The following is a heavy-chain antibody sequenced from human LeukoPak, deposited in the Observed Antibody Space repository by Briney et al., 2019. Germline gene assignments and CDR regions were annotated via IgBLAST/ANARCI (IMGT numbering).Heavy chain of an antibody. V-gene: IGHV3-72*01. Sequence: AGGSLRLSCTSSGFIFSDHYMDWVRQTPARGLEWVARARNKANSYSTEYAASVKGRFTVSRDDSGNSLYLQMNSLKTEDTAVYYCVRGNGYDWRSFDDWGQGTLVTVSS. J-gene: IGHJ4*02. CDR3: VRGNGYDWRSFDD. CDR1: GFIFSDHY. D-gene: IGHD5-12*01. CDR2: ARNKANSYST.